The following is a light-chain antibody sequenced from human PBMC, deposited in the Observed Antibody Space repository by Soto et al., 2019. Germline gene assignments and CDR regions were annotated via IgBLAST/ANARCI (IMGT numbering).Light chain of an antibody. CDR1: QTFSSH. CDR2: DES. J-gene: IGKJ5*01. Sequence: EIVLTQSPATLSLSPGERATLSCRASQTFSSHLAWYQQKPGQAPRLLIYDESKRATGIPARFNGRGSGTDFTSTISSLEPEDFAVYYCQQRSNWPPVITFGQGTRLEIK. V-gene: IGKV3-11*01. CDR3: QQRSNWPPVIT.